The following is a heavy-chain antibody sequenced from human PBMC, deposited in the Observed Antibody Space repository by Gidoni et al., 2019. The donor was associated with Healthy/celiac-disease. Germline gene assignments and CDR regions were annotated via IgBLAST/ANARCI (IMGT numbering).Heavy chain of an antibody. CDR2: INHSGST. Sequence: QVQLLQSGAGLLTPSQTLPLPLSVYGGSFSGYYWSWIRQPPGKGLEWIGEINHSGSTNYNPSLKSRVTISVDTSKNQFSLKLSSVTAADTAVYYCARGRRWRDAFDIWGQGTMVTVSS. CDR1: GGSFSGYY. J-gene: IGHJ3*02. V-gene: IGHV4-34*01. D-gene: IGHD2-15*01. CDR3: ARGRRWRDAFDI.